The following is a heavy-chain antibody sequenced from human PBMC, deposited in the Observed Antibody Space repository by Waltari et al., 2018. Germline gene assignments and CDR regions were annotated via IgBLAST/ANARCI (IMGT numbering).Heavy chain of an antibody. CDR1: RFTFSNYW. Sequence: EVYLVESGGGLVQTGGSLRLSCVASRFTFSNYWMSWVRPAPGKGLEWVANINQDGSQEYYVDSLEGRFSISRDNTKNSLYLQMNSLRDEDTALYYCARAATTGTVDYWGQGTLVTVSS. D-gene: IGHD6-13*01. CDR2: INQDGSQE. J-gene: IGHJ4*02. V-gene: IGHV3-7*01. CDR3: ARAATTGTVDY.